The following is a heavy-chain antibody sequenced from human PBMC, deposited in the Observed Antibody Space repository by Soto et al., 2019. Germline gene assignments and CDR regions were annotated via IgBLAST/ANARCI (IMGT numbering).Heavy chain of an antibody. CDR2: TYYSGST. D-gene: IGHD1-7*01. Sequence: PETLSPTCPLSGASIRSYSWGWIRQPPGKVLEWIGSTYYSGSTNYNPSLKARVTISLATSKSEVSLKLSSVTAADTAVYYCARDSWNSYYYYYGMDVWGQGNTVT. V-gene: IGHV4-59*01. CDR3: ARDSWNSYYYYYGMDV. CDR1: GASIRSYS. J-gene: IGHJ6*02.